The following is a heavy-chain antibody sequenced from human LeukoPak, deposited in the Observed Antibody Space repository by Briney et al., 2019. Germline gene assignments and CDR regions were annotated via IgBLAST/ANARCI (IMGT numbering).Heavy chain of an antibody. J-gene: IGHJ4*02. Sequence: GRSLRLSCAASGFTFSSYAMHWVRQAPGKGLEWAAFISYDGSNKYYADSVKGRFTVSRDNSKNTLYLQMNNLRAEDTAVYYCVRDLSLETGSYFGHWGQGTLVAVSS. V-gene: IGHV3-30*03. CDR1: GFTFSSYA. CDR3: VRDLSLETGSYFGH. CDR2: ISYDGSNK. D-gene: IGHD7-27*01.